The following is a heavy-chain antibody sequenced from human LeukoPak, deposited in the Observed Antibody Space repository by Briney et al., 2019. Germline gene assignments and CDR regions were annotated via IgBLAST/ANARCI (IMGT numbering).Heavy chain of an antibody. CDR2: VYHSGTT. CDR3: ARGFRLELPFDY. Sequence: SQTLSLTCTVSGGSISSGGYYWSWIRQPPGKGLEWIGYVYHSGTTDYNPSLRSRVSISVDRSKNQFSLKLSSVTAADTAVYYCARGFRLELPFDYWGQGTLVTVSS. V-gene: IGHV4-30-2*01. D-gene: IGHD1-7*01. CDR1: GGSISSGGYY. J-gene: IGHJ4*02.